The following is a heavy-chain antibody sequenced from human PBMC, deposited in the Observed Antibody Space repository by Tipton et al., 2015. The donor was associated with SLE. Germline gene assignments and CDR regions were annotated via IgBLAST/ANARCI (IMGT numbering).Heavy chain of an antibody. V-gene: IGHV4-4*09. CDR1: GGSINNYY. Sequence: TLSLTCTVSGGSINNYYWNWIRQTQGKGLEWIGYIYTSGSTNYNPSLKSRVTISFDTSETQFSLKLASVTIADTAVYYCARVSSGTNYAIESWGQGTLVTVSS. CDR2: IYTSGST. CDR3: ARVSSGTNYAIES. D-gene: IGHD4/OR15-4a*01. J-gene: IGHJ4*02.